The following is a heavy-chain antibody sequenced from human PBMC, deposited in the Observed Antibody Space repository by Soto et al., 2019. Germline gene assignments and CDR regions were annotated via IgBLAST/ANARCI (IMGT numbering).Heavy chain of an antibody. CDR3: ATDPVNYDSSGYYYLVH. J-gene: IGHJ4*02. Sequence: ASVKVSCKVSGYTLTELSMHWVRQAPGKGLGWMGGFDPEDGETIYAQKFQGRVTMTEDTPTDTAYMELSSLRSEDTVVYYCATDPVNYDSSGYYYLVHWGQGTLVTVSS. V-gene: IGHV1-24*01. CDR1: GYTLTELS. D-gene: IGHD3-22*01. CDR2: FDPEDGET.